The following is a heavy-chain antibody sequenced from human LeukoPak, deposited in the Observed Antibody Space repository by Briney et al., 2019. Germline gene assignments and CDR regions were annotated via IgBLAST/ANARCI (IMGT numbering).Heavy chain of an antibody. CDR3: ARVEYGSGSYWIGY. Sequence: ASVKVSCKASGYTFTGYYMHWVRQAPGQGLEWMGWINPNSGGTNYAQKFQGRVTMTRDTSISTAYMELSRLRSDDTAVYYCARVEYGSGSYWIGYWGQGTLVTVSS. V-gene: IGHV1-2*02. CDR1: GYTFTGYY. D-gene: IGHD3-10*01. J-gene: IGHJ4*02. CDR2: INPNSGGT.